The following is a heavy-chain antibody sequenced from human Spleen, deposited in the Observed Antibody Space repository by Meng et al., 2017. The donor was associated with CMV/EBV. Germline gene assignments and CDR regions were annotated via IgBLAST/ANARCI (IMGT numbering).Heavy chain of an antibody. CDR1: GFTISSYW. D-gene: IGHD3-3*01. CDR3: ARGVDHPFDAFDI. CDR2: INSDGSRT. Sequence: GGSLRLSRAASGFTISSYWMHWVRRAPGKGLVWVPRINSDGSRTNYADSVKGRFTITSVKGRFTITRDNAKNTLYLQMNSLRAEDTAVYYCARGVDHPFDAFDIWGQGTMVTVSS. V-gene: IGHV3-74*01. J-gene: IGHJ3*02.